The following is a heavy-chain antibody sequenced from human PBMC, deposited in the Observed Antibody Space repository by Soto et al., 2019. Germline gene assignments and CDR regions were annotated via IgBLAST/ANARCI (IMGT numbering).Heavy chain of an antibody. J-gene: IGHJ6*02. CDR1: GGSISSSNW. Sequence: QVQLQESGPGLVKPSGTLSLTCAVSGGSISSSNWWSWVRQPPGKGLEWIGEIYHSGSTNYNPSLKGRVTISVDKSKNHFSLKLSSVTAADTAVYYAARVSGSYYYGMDFWGQGTTVTVSS. D-gene: IGHD1-26*01. V-gene: IGHV4-4*02. CDR3: ARVSGSYYYGMDF. CDR2: IYHSGST.